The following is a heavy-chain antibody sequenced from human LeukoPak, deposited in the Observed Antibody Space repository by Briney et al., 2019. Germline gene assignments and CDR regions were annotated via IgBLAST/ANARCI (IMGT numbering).Heavy chain of an antibody. CDR1: GFSVSTIHYY. CDR2: IDHGGGI. D-gene: IGHD1/OR15-1a*01. V-gene: IGHV4-38-2*02. J-gene: IGHJ4*02. Sequence: SETLSLTCAVSGFSVSTIHYYWGWLRQSPGKGLEWIASIDHGGGIHCIPSLQSRLTISRDTSNNHFSLRLSSVTAADTAVYYCARDSGNWNIDYWGRGILVTVSS. CDR3: ARDSGNWNIDY.